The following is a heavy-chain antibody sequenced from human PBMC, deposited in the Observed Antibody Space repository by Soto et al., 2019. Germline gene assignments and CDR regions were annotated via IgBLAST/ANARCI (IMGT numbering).Heavy chain of an antibody. CDR3: ARGNRADYGMDV. CDR1: GFTFSSYG. J-gene: IGHJ6*02. Sequence: GGSLRLSCAASGFTFSSYGMHWVRQAPGKGLEWVAVIWYDGSNKYYADSVKGRFTISRDNSKNTLYLQMNSLRAEDTAVYYCARGNRADYGMDVWGQGTTVTVSS. V-gene: IGHV3-33*01. CDR2: IWYDGSNK.